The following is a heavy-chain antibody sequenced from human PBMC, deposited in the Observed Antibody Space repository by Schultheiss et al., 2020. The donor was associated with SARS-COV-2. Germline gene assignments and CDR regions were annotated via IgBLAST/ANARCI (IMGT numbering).Heavy chain of an antibody. CDR1: GFTFDDYG. V-gene: IGHV3-20*04. CDR3: AREETTVTTYNYYGMDV. D-gene: IGHD4-17*01. CDR2: INWNGGST. Sequence: GGSLRLSCAASGFTFDDYGMSWVRQAPGKGLEWVSGINWNGGSTGYADSVKGRFTISRDNAKNSLYLQMNSLRAEDTAVYYCAREETTVTTYNYYGMDVWGQGTAVTVSS. J-gene: IGHJ6*02.